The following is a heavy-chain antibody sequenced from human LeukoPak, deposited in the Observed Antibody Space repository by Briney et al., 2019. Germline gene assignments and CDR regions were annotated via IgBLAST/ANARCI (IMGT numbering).Heavy chain of an antibody. CDR2: ISYDGSNK. CDR1: GFTFSTYA. D-gene: IGHD6-19*01. CDR3: ARAHVVAVAGSDY. J-gene: IGHJ4*02. Sequence: GGSLRLSCAASGFTFSTYALSWVRQAPGKGLEWVAVISYDGSNKYYADSVKGRFTISRDNSKNTLYLQMNSLRAEDTAVYYCARAHVVAVAGSDYWGQGTLVTVSS. V-gene: IGHV3-30-3*01.